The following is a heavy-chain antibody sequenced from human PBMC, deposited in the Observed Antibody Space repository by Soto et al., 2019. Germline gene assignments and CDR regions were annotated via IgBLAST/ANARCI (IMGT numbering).Heavy chain of an antibody. V-gene: IGHV3-23*01. Sequence: EVQLLESGGGLVQPGGSLRLSCAASGFTFSSYAMSRVRQAPGKGLEWVSSISGSDGITYYADSVKGRFTISRDNSKNTLYLQKNSLRAEDTAVYYCAKESGGGHFDYWGQGTLVTVSS. J-gene: IGHJ4*02. CDR1: GFTFSSYA. CDR3: AKESGGGHFDY. D-gene: IGHD3-16*01. CDR2: ISGSDGIT.